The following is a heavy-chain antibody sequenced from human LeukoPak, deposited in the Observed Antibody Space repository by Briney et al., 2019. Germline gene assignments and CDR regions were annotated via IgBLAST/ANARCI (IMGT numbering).Heavy chain of an antibody. V-gene: IGHV4-34*01. CDR2: INHSGST. CDR1: GGSFSGYY. Sequence: SETLSLTCAVYGGSFSGYYWSWIRQPPGKGLEWIGEINHSGSTNYNPSLKSRVTIPVDTSKNQFSLKLSSVTAADTAVYYCARAHRTSNYDFWSGYYTPYFDYWGQGTLVTVSS. D-gene: IGHD3-3*01. CDR3: ARAHRTSNYDFWSGYYTPYFDY. J-gene: IGHJ4*02.